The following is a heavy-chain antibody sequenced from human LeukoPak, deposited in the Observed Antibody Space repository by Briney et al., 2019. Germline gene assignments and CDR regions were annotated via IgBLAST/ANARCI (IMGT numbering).Heavy chain of an antibody. CDR3: ATDAPITGDEDYYYYGMDV. D-gene: IGHD7-27*01. CDR1: GYTPTELS. V-gene: IGHV1-24*01. Sequence: ASVKVSCKVSGYTPTELSMHWVRQAPGKGLEWMGGFDPEDGETIYAQKFQGRVTMTEDTSTDTAYMELSSLRSEDTAVYYCATDAPITGDEDYYYYGMDVWGQGTTVTVSS. J-gene: IGHJ6*02. CDR2: FDPEDGET.